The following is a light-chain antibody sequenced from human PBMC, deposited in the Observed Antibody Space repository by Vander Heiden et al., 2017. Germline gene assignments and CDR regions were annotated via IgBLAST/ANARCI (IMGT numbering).Light chain of an antibody. Sequence: SYVLTQSPSVSVAPGQTARITCGGSNIGSKSVHWYQQKPGQAPVVVVYDDSDRPSGIPERFSGSNSGNTATLTISRVEVGDEADYYCQVWDSSDQGVFGGGTKVTVL. J-gene: IGLJ3*02. CDR1: NIGSKS. CDR2: DDS. V-gene: IGLV3-21*02. CDR3: QVWDSSDQGV.